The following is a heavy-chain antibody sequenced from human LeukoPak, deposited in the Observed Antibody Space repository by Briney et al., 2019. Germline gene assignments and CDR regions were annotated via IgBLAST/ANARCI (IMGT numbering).Heavy chain of an antibody. Sequence: PSETPSLTCTVSGGSISSYYWSWIRQPPGKGLEWIAYIYSSGSTNYNPSLKSRVTISVETSKNQFSLQVNSVTPEDTAVYYCARSTGYSNGWYLDHWGQGTLVTVSS. CDR3: ARSTGYSNGWYLDH. J-gene: IGHJ4*02. V-gene: IGHV4-59*12. D-gene: IGHD6-19*01. CDR2: IYSSGST. CDR1: GGSISSYY.